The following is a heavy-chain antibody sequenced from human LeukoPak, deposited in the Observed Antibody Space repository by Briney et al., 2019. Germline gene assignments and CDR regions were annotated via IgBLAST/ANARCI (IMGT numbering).Heavy chain of an antibody. CDR3: ARVRGYYDSSGYDY. J-gene: IGHJ4*02. CDR2: IYYSGST. V-gene: IGHV4-59*01. Sequence: SETLSLTCTASGASISSYYWSWIRQPPREGLEWIGYIYYSGSTNYNPALKSRVTISEDTSKNQISLKLSSVTAADTAVYYCARVRGYYDSSGYDYWGQGTLVTVSS. D-gene: IGHD3-22*01. CDR1: GASISSYY.